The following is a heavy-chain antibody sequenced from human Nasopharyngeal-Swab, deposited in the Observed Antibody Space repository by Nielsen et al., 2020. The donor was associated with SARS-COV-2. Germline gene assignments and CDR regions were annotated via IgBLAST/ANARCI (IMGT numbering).Heavy chain of an antibody. CDR1: GGSVSSGSYY. V-gene: IGHV4-61*01. CDR2: IYYSGST. Sequence: SETLSLTCTVSGGSVSSGSYYWSWIRQPPGKGLEWIGYIYYSGSTNYNPSLKSRVTISVDTSKNQFSLKLSSVTAADTAVYYCARAATKGGYSSSVGNYYYYMDVWGKGTTVTVSS. CDR3: ARAATKGGYSSSVGNYYYYMDV. J-gene: IGHJ6*03. D-gene: IGHD6-6*01.